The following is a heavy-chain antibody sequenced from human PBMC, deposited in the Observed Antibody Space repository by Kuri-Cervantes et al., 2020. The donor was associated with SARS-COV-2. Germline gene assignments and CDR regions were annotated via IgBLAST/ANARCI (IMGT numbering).Heavy chain of an antibody. J-gene: IGHJ4*02. CDR1: GLTFSHYV. CDR2: INNDGYYT. V-gene: IGHV3-64D*08. CDR3: VKSLRFLEWLPLDY. D-gene: IGHD3-3*01. Sequence: GESLKISCSASGLTFSHYVMHWVRQAPGKGLEYVSAINNDGYYTYYTDSVKGRFIIPRDNSKNTLYLQMSSLRAEDTAVYYCVKSLRFLEWLPLDYWGQGTLVTVSS.